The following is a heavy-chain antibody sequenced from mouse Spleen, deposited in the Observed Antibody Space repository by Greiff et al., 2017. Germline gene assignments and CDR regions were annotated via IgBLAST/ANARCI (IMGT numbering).Heavy chain of an antibody. CDR3: ARRDGNYWYFDV. V-gene: IGHV1-69*01. Sequence: VKLQQPGAELVMPGASVKLSCKASGYTFTSYWMHWVKQRPGQGLEWIGEIDPSDSYTNYNQKFKGKATLTVDKSSSTAYMQLSSLTSEDSAVYYCARRDGNYWYFDVWGAGTTVTVSS. D-gene: IGHD2-1*01. CDR1: GYTFTSYW. J-gene: IGHJ1*01. CDR2: IDPSDSYT.